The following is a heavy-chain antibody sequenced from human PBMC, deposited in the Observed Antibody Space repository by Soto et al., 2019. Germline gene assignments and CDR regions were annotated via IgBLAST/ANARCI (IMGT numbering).Heavy chain of an antibody. CDR1: GYTFTSYG. CDR2: ISAYNGNT. Sequence: QVQLVQXGAEVKKPGASVKVSCKASGYTFTSYGISWVRQAPGQGLEWMGWISAYNGNTNYAQKLQGRVTMTTDTSTSTAYMELRSLRSDDTAVYYCARAAKYYYDSSGYYYAFDIWGQGTMVTVSS. J-gene: IGHJ3*02. V-gene: IGHV1-18*01. D-gene: IGHD3-22*01. CDR3: ARAAKYYYDSSGYYYAFDI.